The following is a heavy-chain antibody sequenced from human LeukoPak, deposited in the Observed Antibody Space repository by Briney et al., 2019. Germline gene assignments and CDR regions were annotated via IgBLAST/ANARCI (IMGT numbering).Heavy chain of an antibody. D-gene: IGHD5-12*01. V-gene: IGHV1-2*02. Sequence: GASVKVSFKASGSTFTDYHMHLVRQAPGQGLEGVGWINANSGGANYAQEFQCRVTMTRDTSNSTAYMELSRLRSDDTAVYYFARYPLGYSGYLKDWGQGALVTVSS. CDR2: INANSGGA. CDR3: ARYPLGYSGYLKD. J-gene: IGHJ4*02. CDR1: GSTFTDYH.